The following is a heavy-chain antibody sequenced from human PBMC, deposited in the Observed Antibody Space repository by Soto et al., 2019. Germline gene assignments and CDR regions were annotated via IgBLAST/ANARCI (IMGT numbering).Heavy chain of an antibody. CDR2: ISWNSGSI. Sequence: PGGSLRLSCAASGFTFDDYAMHWVRQAPGKGLEWVSGISWNSGSIGYADSVKGRFTISRDNAKNSLYLQMNSLRAEDTALYYCAKDGDSYGHSFDYWGQGTLVTVSS. CDR1: GFTFDDYA. J-gene: IGHJ4*02. CDR3: AKDGDSYGHSFDY. V-gene: IGHV3-9*01. D-gene: IGHD5-18*01.